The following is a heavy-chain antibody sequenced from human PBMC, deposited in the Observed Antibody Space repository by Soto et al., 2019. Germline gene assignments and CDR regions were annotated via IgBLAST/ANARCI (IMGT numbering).Heavy chain of an antibody. J-gene: IGHJ4*02. CDR2: ISGSGGST. CDR3: AKDKMEQWLVGGYSDY. V-gene: IGHV3-23*01. Sequence: GVSLRLSCAASGFTFSSYAMSWVRQAPGKGLEWVSAISGSGGSTYYADSVKGRFTISRDNFKNTLSLQMNSLRAEDTAVYYCAKDKMEQWLVGGYSDYRGQGTQVTDSS. D-gene: IGHD6-19*01. CDR1: GFTFSSYA.